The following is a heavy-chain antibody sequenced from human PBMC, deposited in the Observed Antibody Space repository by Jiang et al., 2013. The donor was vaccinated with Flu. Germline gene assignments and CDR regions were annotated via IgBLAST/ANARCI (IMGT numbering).Heavy chain of an antibody. Sequence: QSGAEVKKPGASVKVSCKASGFSFIDYYMHWVRQAPGQGLEWMGVINLSGGGAYYAQRFQGRVTITRDTSTSTVYMALSSLSSEDTAVYFCARRGDYYDTGASYSTANWFDPWGQGTLVTVSS. J-gene: IGHJ5*02. CDR1: GFSFIDYY. CDR3: ARRGDYYDTGASYSTANWFDP. D-gene: IGHD3-22*01. V-gene: IGHV1-46*01. CDR2: INLSGGGA.